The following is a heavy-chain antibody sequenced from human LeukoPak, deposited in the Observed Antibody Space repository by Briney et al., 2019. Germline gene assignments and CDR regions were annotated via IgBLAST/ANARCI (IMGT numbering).Heavy chain of an antibody. V-gene: IGHV7-4-1*02. Sequence: ASVTVSCKASGYTFTSYAMNWVRQAPGQGLEWLGWINTYTRNPTYAQGFTGRFVFSLDTSVSTAYLQINSLEAEDTAVYYCARVSGSYFYTLEYRGQGTLVTVSS. D-gene: IGHD1-26*01. CDR3: ARVSGSYFYTLEY. J-gene: IGHJ4*02. CDR1: GYTFTSYA. CDR2: INTYTRNP.